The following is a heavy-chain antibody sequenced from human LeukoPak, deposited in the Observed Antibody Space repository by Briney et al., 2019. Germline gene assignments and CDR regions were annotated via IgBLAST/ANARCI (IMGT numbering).Heavy chain of an antibody. J-gene: IGHJ4*02. Sequence: SVKVSCKASGGTFSSYAISWVRQAPGQGLEWMGRIIPILGIANYAQKFQGRVTITADKSTSTAYMELSSLRSEDTAVYYCAREYYYDSSGYSDPFGYWGQGTLVTVSS. CDR3: AREYYYDSSGYSDPFGY. CDR1: GGTFSSYA. D-gene: IGHD3-22*01. CDR2: IIPILGIA. V-gene: IGHV1-69*04.